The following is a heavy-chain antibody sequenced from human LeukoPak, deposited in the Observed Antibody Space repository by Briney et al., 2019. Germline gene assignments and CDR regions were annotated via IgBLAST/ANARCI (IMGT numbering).Heavy chain of an antibody. CDR2: IYYSGST. CDR1: GGSVSSGSYY. CDR3: ARGYSRYFWSGYFSYYYGMDV. Sequence: PSETLSLTCTVSGGSVSSGSYYWSWTRQPPGKGLEWIGYIYYSGSTNYNPSLKSRVTISVDTSKNQFSLKLSSVTAADTAVYYCARGYSRYFWSGYFSYYYGMDVWGQGTTVTVSS. V-gene: IGHV4-61*01. D-gene: IGHD3-3*01. J-gene: IGHJ6*02.